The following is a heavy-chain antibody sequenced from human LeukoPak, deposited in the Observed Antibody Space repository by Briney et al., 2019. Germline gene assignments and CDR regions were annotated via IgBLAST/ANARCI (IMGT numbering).Heavy chain of an antibody. CDR3: ARIPVAKTFDY. CDR1: GGSVSSNSYY. CDR2: IDYTESA. V-gene: IGHV4-61*01. D-gene: IGHD6-19*01. J-gene: IGHJ4*02. Sequence: PSETLSLTCTVSGGSVSSNSYYWSWVRQPPGKGLEWIGFIDYTESANYNPSLKSRVTISLDTSKNQFSVKVMSVTAADTAVYYCARIPVAKTFDYWGQGTLVTVS.